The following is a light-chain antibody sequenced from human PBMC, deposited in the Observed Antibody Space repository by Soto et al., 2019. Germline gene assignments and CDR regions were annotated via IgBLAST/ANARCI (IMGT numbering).Light chain of an antibody. V-gene: IGKV1-39*01. CDR1: QSISTY. J-gene: IGKJ5*01. CDR2: DAS. CDR3: XQSYMDPIT. Sequence: DIQMTQSPSSLSASVGNRVTITCRASQSISTYLNWYQKKPGKAPNLLIYDASRLQSGVPSRFSGSGGGTDFTLSISSVQPEDFATYFCXQSYMDPITFGQGTQLEI.